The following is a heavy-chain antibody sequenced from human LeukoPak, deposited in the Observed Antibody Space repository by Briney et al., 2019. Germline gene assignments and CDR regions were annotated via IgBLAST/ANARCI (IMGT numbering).Heavy chain of an antibody. Sequence: PGRSLRLSCAASGFTFSSYGMHWVRQAPGKGLEWVAVIWYDGSNKYYADSVKGRFTISRDNSKNTLYLQMNSLRAEDTAVYYCARDGDVSGRYSQFGNWGQGTLVTVSS. J-gene: IGHJ4*02. CDR3: ARDGDVSGRYSQFGN. V-gene: IGHV3-33*01. D-gene: IGHD3-10*01. CDR2: IWYDGSNK. CDR1: GFTFSSYG.